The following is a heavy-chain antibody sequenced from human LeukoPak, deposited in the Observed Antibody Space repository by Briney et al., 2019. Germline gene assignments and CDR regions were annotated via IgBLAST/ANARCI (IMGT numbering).Heavy chain of an antibody. CDR3: ARITGSYPRRVDY. J-gene: IGHJ4*02. CDR2: INHSGST. CDR1: GGSFSGYY. D-gene: IGHD1-26*01. V-gene: IGHV4-34*01. Sequence: SETLSLTCAVYGGSFSGYYWSWIRQPPGKGLEWIGEINHSGSTNYNPSLKSRVTISVDTSKNQFSLKLSSVTAADTAVYYCARITGSYPRRVDYWGQGTLVTVSS.